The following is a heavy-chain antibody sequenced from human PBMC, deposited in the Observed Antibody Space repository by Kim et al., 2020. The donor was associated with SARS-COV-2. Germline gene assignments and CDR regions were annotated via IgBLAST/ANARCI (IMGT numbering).Heavy chain of an antibody. Sequence: SVKVSCKASGANFKNYAITWVRQAPGQGLECVGGIIPYFETRGYAQKFQGRVTITTDESTTTAYMELSSLRSDDTAVYYCVRAGGGGHLDYWGQGTLVTVSS. J-gene: IGHJ4*02. V-gene: IGHV1-69*05. CDR1: GANFKNYA. D-gene: IGHD2-15*01. CDR3: VRAGGGGHLDY. CDR2: IIPYFETR.